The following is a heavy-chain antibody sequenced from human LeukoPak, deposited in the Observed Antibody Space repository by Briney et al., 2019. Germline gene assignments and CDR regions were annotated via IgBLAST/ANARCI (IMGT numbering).Heavy chain of an antibody. CDR2: ISAYNGNT. D-gene: IGHD6-13*01. V-gene: IGHV1-18*04. CDR1: GYTFPSYY. Sequence: GASVKVSCKASGYTFPSYYMHWVRQAPGQGLEWMGWISAYNGNTNYAQKLQGRVTMTTDTSTSTAYMELRSLRSDDTAVYYCAREYSSSWFDPWGQGTLVTVSS. CDR3: AREYSSSWFDP. J-gene: IGHJ5*02.